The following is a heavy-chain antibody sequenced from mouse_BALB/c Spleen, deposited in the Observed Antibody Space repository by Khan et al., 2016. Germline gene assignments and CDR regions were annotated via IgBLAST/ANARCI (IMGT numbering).Heavy chain of an antibody. Sequence: EVQLQESGAELVKPGASVKLSCTASGFNIKDTYMHWVKQRPEQGLEWIGRIDPANGNTKYDPKFQGKATITADTSSNTAYLQRSSLTSEDTAVYYCASTVVADFDYWGQGTTLTVSS. J-gene: IGHJ2*01. D-gene: IGHD1-1*01. CDR3: ASTVVADFDY. CDR1: GFNIKDTY. CDR2: IDPANGNT. V-gene: IGHV14-3*02.